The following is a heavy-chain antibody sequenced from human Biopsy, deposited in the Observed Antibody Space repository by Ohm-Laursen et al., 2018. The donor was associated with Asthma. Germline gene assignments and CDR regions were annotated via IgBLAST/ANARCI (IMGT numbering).Heavy chain of an antibody. CDR2: ISHDGRES. CDR1: GFAFDSYA. CDR3: GRDMGGFGSGWFPVEF. V-gene: IGHV3-30*04. Sequence: SLRLSCAASGFAFDSYAMYWVRQSPGKGPEWVALISHDGRESGYVDSVKGRFTISRDNAKNSLYLQMNSLRAEDTALYHCGRDMGGFGSGWFPVEFWGQGTLVTVSS. J-gene: IGHJ4*02. D-gene: IGHD6-19*01.